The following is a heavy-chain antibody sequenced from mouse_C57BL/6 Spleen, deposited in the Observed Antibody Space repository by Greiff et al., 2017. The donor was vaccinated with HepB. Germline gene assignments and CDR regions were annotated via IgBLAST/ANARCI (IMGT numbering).Heavy chain of an antibody. V-gene: IGHV5-4*03. CDR1: GFTFSSYA. CDR2: IRDGGSYT. Sequence: EVMLVESGGGLVKPGGSLKLSCAASGFTFSSYAMSWVRQTPEKRLEWVATIRDGGSYTYYPDNVKGRFTISRDNAKNNLYLHMSHLKSEDTAMYYCARADATMVTTGFAYWGQGTLVTVSA. J-gene: IGHJ3*01. CDR3: ARADATMVTTGFAY. D-gene: IGHD2-2*01.